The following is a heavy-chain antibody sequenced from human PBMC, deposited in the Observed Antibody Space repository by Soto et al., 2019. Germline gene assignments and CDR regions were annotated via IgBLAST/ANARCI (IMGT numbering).Heavy chain of an antibody. Sequence: SVKVSCKASGGTLSSYAISWVRQAPGQGLEWMEGIIPIFGTANYAQKFQGRVTITADESTSTAYMGLSSLRSEDTAVYYCARESRYCSGGSCYFLPGIDYWGQGTLVTVSS. CDR2: IIPIFGTA. V-gene: IGHV1-69*13. D-gene: IGHD2-15*01. CDR1: GGTLSSYA. J-gene: IGHJ4*02. CDR3: ARESRYCSGGSCYFLPGIDY.